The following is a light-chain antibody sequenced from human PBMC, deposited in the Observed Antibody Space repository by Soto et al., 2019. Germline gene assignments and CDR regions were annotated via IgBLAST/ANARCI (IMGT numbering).Light chain of an antibody. CDR2: EAS. CDR3: QQYGGSSWT. Sequence: EIVLTQSPGTLSLSPGERATLSCRVSQSVSSTYLTWYQQKPGQAPRLLIYEASRRATGIPDRFSGSGSGTDFSLTISRLEPEDFAVYYCQQYGGSSWTFGQGTKVDI. CDR1: QSVSSTY. J-gene: IGKJ1*01. V-gene: IGKV3-20*01.